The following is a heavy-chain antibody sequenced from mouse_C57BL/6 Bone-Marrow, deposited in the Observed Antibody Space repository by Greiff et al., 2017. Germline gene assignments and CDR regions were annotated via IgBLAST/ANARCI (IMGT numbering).Heavy chain of an antibody. CDR2: IDPENGDT. D-gene: IGHD2-1*01. CDR1: GFNIKDDY. V-gene: IGHV14-4*01. Sequence: VQLQQSGAELVRPGASVKLSCTASGFNIKDDYMHWVKQRPEQGLEWIGWIDPENGDTEYASKFQGKATITADTSSNTAYLQLSSLTSEDTAVYYCTTGFYYGNYVDYWGQGTTLTVSS. CDR3: TTGFYYGNYVDY. J-gene: IGHJ2*01.